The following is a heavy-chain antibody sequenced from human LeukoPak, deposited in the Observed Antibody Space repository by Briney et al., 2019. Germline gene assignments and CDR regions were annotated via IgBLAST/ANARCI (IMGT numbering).Heavy chain of an antibody. CDR3: ARHFGSYFDY. D-gene: IGHD1-26*01. Sequence: NSSETLSLICTVSGGSISSYYWSWIRQPPGKGLEWIGYIYYSGSTNYNPSLKSRVTISVDTSKNQFSLKLSSVTAADTAVYYCARHFGSYFDYWGQGTLVTVSS. CDR1: GGSISSYY. J-gene: IGHJ4*02. CDR2: IYYSGST. V-gene: IGHV4-59*08.